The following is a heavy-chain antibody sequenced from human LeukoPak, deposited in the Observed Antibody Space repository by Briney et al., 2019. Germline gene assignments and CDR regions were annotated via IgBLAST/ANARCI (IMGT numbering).Heavy chain of an antibody. V-gene: IGHV1-18*01. Sequence: ASVKVSCKASGYTFTSYGISWVRQAPGQGLEWMGWISAYNGNTNYAQKLQGRVTMTTDTSTSTAYMELRSLRSDDTAVYYCARDVVITFGGVIVQPIDYWGQGTLVTVSS. CDR2: ISAYNGNT. J-gene: IGHJ4*02. CDR3: ARDVVITFGGVIVQPIDY. CDR1: GYTFTSYG. D-gene: IGHD3-16*02.